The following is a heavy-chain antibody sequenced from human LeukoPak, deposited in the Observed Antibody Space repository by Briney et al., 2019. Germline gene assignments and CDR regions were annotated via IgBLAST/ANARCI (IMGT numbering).Heavy chain of an antibody. J-gene: IGHJ4*02. Sequence: GGSLRLSCAASGFTFSSYGMHWVRQALGKGLEWVAVISYDGSNKYYADSVKGRFTISRDNSKNTLYLQMNSLRAEDTAVYYCATGILAAAGLPLDYWGQGTLVTVSS. CDR1: GFTFSSYG. V-gene: IGHV3-30*03. D-gene: IGHD6-13*01. CDR3: ATGILAAAGLPLDY. CDR2: ISYDGSNK.